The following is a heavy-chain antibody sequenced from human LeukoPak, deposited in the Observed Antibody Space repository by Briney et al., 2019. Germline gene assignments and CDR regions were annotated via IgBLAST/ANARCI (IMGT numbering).Heavy chain of an antibody. CDR2: ISGSGTYI. CDR3: ARMPHYGDLNYSFDY. V-gene: IGHV3-21*01. CDR1: GFTFSDYT. Sequence: GGSLRLFCAASGFTFSDYTMNWVRQAPGKGLEWVSSISGSGTYIYHADSVKGRFTISRDNAKNSLYLQMNSLRAEDTAVYYCARMPHYGDLNYSFDYWGQGTLVTVSS. J-gene: IGHJ4*02. D-gene: IGHD4-17*01.